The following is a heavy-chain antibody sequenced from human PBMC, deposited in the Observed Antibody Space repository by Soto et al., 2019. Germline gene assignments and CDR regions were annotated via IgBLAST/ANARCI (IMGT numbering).Heavy chain of an antibody. J-gene: IGHJ6*02. CDR3: AKDTAAYYDSSGYYYYYYGMDV. CDR1: GFTFSSYG. V-gene: IGHV3-30*18. CDR2: ISYDGSNK. Sequence: GGSLRLSCAASGFTFSSYGMHWVRQAPGKGLEWVAVISYDGSNKYYADSVKGRFTISRDNSKNTLYLQMNSLRAEDTAVYYCAKDTAAYYDSSGYYYYYYGMDVWGQGTKVTVPS. D-gene: IGHD3-22*01.